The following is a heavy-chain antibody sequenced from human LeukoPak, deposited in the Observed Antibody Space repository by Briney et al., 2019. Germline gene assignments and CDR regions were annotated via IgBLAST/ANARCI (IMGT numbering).Heavy chain of an antibody. CDR2: ISGSGTIT. CDR1: GFSFIRYE. CDR3: TRLPP. V-gene: IGHV3-48*03. J-gene: IGHJ1*01. Sequence: GGSLRLSCAASGFSFIRYEMNWVRQAPGEGLEWVSYISGSGTITYYADSVKGRFTISRDNAKNSLYLQMNSLRAEDTAVYYCTRLPPGGQGTLVTVSS.